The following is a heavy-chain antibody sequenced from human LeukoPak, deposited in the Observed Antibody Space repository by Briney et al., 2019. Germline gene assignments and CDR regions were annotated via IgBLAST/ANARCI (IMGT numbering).Heavy chain of an antibody. CDR2: IIPILGIA. V-gene: IGHV1-69*04. CDR1: GGTFSSYA. J-gene: IGHJ4*02. Sequence: ASVKVSCKASGGTFSSYAISWVRQVPGQGLEWMGRIIPILGIANYAQKFQGRVTITADKSTSTAYMELSSLRSEDTAVYYCARLWFGEPDPLDYWGQGTLVTVSS. CDR3: ARLWFGEPDPLDY. D-gene: IGHD3-10*01.